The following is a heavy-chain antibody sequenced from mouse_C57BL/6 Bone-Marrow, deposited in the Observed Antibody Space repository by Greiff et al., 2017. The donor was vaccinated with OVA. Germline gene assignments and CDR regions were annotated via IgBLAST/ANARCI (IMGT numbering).Heavy chain of an antibody. J-gene: IGHJ2*01. CDR2: IYPGSGNT. V-gene: IGHV1-84*01. D-gene: IGHD1-1*01. CDR1: GYTFTDYY. Sequence: LQESGPELVKPGASVKISCKASGYTFTDYYINWVKQRPGQGLEWIGWIYPGSGNTKYNEKFKGKATLTVDTSSSTAYMQLSSLTSEDSAVYFCARGDGYYGRDYLDYWGQGTTLTVSS. CDR3: ARGDGYYGRDYLDY.